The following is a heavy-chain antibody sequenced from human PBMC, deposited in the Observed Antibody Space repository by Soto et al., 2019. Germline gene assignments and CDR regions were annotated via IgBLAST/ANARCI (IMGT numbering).Heavy chain of an antibody. Sequence: SETLSLTCAVYGGSFSDYYWTWIRQPPGKELEWIGEINHSGSTYYNPSLKSRVTISVDTSKNQFSLKVTSVSAADTAVYYCARGPRLDYMDVWGNGTTVTVSS. CDR3: ARGPRLDYMDV. CDR1: GGSFSDYY. CDR2: INHSGST. D-gene: IGHD6-19*01. V-gene: IGHV4-34*01. J-gene: IGHJ6*03.